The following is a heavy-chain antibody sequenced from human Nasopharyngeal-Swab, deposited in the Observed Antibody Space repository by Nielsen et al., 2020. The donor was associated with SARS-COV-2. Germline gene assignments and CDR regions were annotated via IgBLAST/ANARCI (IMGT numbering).Heavy chain of an antibody. J-gene: IGHJ4*02. CDR2: IYYSGST. D-gene: IGHD3-10*01. V-gene: IGHV4-39*01. Sequence: WIRQPPGKGLEWIGSIYYSGSTYYNPSIKSRVTISVHTSKNQFSLKLSSVTAADTAVYYCARQVSGSYYSRGYYFDYWGQGTLVTVSS. CDR3: ARQVSGSYYSRGYYFDY.